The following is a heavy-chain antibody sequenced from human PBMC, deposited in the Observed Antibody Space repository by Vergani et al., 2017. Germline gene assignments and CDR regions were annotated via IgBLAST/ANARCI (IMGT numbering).Heavy chain of an antibody. CDR3: GRGSDNYN. J-gene: IGHJ4*02. CDR2: IKNTGDST. D-gene: IGHD5-24*01. V-gene: IGHV3-23*04. CDR1: EFTFSDVW. Sequence: EGQLVESGGGLVKPGGSLRLSCAASEFTFSDVWMSWVRQGHGQGLEWVSSIKNTGDSTHYADSVKGRFTISRDNSKNTLYLQMNSLRVEDTAVYYCGRGSDNYNWGQGTLVTVSS.